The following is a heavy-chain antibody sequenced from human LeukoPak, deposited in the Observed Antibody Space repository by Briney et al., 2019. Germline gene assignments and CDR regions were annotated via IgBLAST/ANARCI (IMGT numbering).Heavy chain of an antibody. CDR1: GYTFTIYA. D-gene: IGHD3-10*01. V-gene: IGHV7-4-1*02. J-gene: IGHJ6*03. CDR3: ARDYGGPYYYYYYMDV. CDR2: INTNTGNP. Sequence: GASVTVSFKASGYTFTIYAMNWVRQAPGQGREWMGWINTNTGNPTYSQGFTGRFVFSLDTSVSTAYLQISSLKAEDTAVYYCARDYGGPYYYYYYMDVWGKGTTVTVSS.